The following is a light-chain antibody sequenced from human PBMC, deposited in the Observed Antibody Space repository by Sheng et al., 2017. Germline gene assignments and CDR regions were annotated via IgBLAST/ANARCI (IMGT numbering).Light chain of an antibody. CDR3: QQRSNWQFT. V-gene: IGKV3-11*01. CDR2: GAS. CDR1: QTIRNN. J-gene: IGKJ3*01. Sequence: VLTQSPDTLSLSPGERATFSCRASQTIRNNFAWYQQKGGQAPRLLIYGASNRAIGIPARFSGSGSGTDFTLTISSLEPEDFAVYYCQQRSNWQFTFGPGTKVDIK.